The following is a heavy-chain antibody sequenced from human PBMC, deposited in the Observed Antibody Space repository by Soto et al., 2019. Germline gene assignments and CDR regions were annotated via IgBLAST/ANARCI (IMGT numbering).Heavy chain of an antibody. CDR2: ISGSGGST. J-gene: IGHJ4*02. D-gene: IGHD6-13*01. CDR1: GFTFSSYA. CDR3: AKGLGIAAAAPPGY. Sequence: PGGSLRLSCAASGFTFSSYAMSWVRQAPGKGLEWVSAISGSGGSTYYADSVKGRFTISRDNSKNTLYLQMNSLRAEDTAVDYCAKGLGIAAAAPPGYWGQGTLVTVSS. V-gene: IGHV3-23*01.